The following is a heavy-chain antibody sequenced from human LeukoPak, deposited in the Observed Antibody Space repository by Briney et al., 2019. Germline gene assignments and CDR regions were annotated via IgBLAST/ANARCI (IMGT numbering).Heavy chain of an antibody. CDR2: ITADGSST. CDR3: ARDSSSWMDIYYFDY. V-gene: IGHV3-21*01. CDR1: GFTFRSYA. J-gene: IGHJ4*02. D-gene: IGHD6-13*01. Sequence: GGSLRLSCAVSGFTFRSYAMKWVRQAPGKGLEWVSAITADGSSTHYTISVKGRFTISRDNAKNSLYLQMNSLRAEDTAVYYCARDSSSWMDIYYFDYWGQGTLVTVSS.